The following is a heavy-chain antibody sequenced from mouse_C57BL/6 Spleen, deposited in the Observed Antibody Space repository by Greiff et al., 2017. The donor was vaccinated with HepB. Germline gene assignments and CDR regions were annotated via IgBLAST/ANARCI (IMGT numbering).Heavy chain of an antibody. Sequence: VQLQQPGAELVRPGSSVKLSCKASGYTFTSYWMHWVKQRPIQGLEWIGNIDPSDSETHYNQKFKDKATLTVDKSSSTAYMQLSSLTSEDSAVYVCASYDYDGWLDYWGQGTSVTVSS. V-gene: IGHV1-52*01. J-gene: IGHJ4*01. CDR3: ASYDYDGWLDY. D-gene: IGHD2-4*01. CDR2: IDPSDSET. CDR1: GYTFTSYW.